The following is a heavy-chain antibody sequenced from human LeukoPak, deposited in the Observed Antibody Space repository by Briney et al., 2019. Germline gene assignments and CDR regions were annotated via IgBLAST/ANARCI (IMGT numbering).Heavy chain of an antibody. CDR3: ARVVPADTYYYYYMDV. CDR1: GGSISSGGYY. Sequence: PSRTLSLTCTVSGGSISSGGYYWSWIRQHPGKGLEWIGYIYYSGSTYYNPSLKSRVTISVDTSKNQFSLKLSSVTAADTAVYYCARVVPADTYYYYYMDVWGRGTTVTVSS. D-gene: IGHD2-2*01. V-gene: IGHV4-31*03. CDR2: IYYSGST. J-gene: IGHJ6*03.